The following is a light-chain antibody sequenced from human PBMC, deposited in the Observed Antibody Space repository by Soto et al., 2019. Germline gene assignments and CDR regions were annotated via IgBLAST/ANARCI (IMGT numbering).Light chain of an antibody. CDR1: QSVNSY. J-gene: IGKJ1*01. CDR2: DAS. CDR3: QQYNNWPPWT. V-gene: IGKV3D-15*01. Sequence: EIVMTQSPGTLSLSPGERATLSCRASQSVNSYLAWYQQKPGQAPRLLISDASDRATGIPARFSGSGSGTEFTLTISSLQSEDFAVYYCQQYNNWPPWTFGQGTKVDIK.